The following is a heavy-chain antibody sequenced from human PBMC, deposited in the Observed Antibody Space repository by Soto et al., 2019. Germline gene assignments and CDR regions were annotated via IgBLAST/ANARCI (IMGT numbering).Heavy chain of an antibody. J-gene: IGHJ4*02. Sequence: LSLTCTVSGGSISSYYWSWIRQPPGKGLEWIGYIYYSGSTNYNPSLKSRVTISVDTSKNQFSLKLSSVTAADTAVYYCARFPRGYSYGHFDYWGQGTLVTVSS. CDR3: ARFPRGYSYGHFDY. V-gene: IGHV4-59*01. CDR2: IYYSGST. D-gene: IGHD5-18*01. CDR1: GGSISSYY.